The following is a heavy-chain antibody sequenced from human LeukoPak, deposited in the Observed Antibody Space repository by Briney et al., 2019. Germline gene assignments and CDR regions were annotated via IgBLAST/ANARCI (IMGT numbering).Heavy chain of an antibody. J-gene: IGHJ4*02. CDR3: ARLFVYGSGAEAFDY. CDR1: GFTFSSYS. V-gene: IGHV3-21*06. D-gene: IGHD3-10*01. Sequence: GGSLRLSCAASGFTFSSYSMNWVRQAPGKGLEWVSSISSSSSYIYYADSVKGRFTISRDNAKNSLYLQMDSLRAEDTAVYYCARLFVYGSGAEAFDYWGQGALVTVSS. CDR2: ISSSSSYI.